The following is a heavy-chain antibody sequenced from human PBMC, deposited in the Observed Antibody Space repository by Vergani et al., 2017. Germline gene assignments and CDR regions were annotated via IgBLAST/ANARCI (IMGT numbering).Heavy chain of an antibody. CDR1: GGSISSGSYY. Sequence: QVQLQESGPGLVKPSQTLSLTCTVSGGSISSGSYYWSWIRQPAGKGLEWIGCIYTSGSTNYNPSLKSRVTISVDTSKNQFSLKLSSVTAADTAVYYCAREAQENWNDVYLFDYWGQGTLVTVSS. CDR3: AREAQENWNDVYLFDY. J-gene: IGHJ4*02. CDR2: IYTSGST. V-gene: IGHV4-61*02. D-gene: IGHD1-1*01.